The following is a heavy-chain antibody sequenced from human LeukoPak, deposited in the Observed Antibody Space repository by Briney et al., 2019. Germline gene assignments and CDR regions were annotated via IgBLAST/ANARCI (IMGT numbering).Heavy chain of an antibody. D-gene: IGHD3-9*01. V-gene: IGHV3-7*01. CDR2: IKQDGSGK. J-gene: IGHJ6*03. Sequence: GGSLRLSCAASGFTFSSYWMSWVRQAPGKGLEWVANIKQDGSGKYYVDSVKGRFTISRDNAKNSLYLQVNSLRAEDTAVYYCVRGVERYFDWLLYDYYYYYMDVWGKGTTVTISS. CDR3: VRGVERYFDWLLYDYYYYYMDV. CDR1: GFTFSSYW.